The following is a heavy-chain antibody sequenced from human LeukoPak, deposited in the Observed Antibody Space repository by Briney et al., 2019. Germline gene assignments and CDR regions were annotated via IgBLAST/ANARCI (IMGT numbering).Heavy chain of an antibody. D-gene: IGHD5-18*01. J-gene: IGHJ4*02. CDR2: INQDGSEK. CDR1: GFTFSSYA. CDR3: ARQIFSYGYGRGDY. Sequence: PGGSLRLSCAASGFTFSSYAVSWVRQAPGKGLEWVANINQDGSEKYYVDSVKGRFTISRDNAKNSLYLQMNSVRAEDTAVYYCARQIFSYGYGRGDYWGQGTLVTVSS. V-gene: IGHV3-7*01.